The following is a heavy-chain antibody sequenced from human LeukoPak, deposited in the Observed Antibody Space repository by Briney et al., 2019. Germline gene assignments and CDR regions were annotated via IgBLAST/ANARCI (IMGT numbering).Heavy chain of an antibody. CDR3: ARDRTRTGYSSGWYHDY. J-gene: IGHJ4*02. V-gene: IGHV1-2*02. Sequence: ASVKVSCKASGYTFTGHYMHWVRQAPGQGLEWMGWINPNSGGTNYAQKFQGRVTMTRDTSISTAYMELSRLRSDDTAVYYCARDRTRTGYSSGWYHDYWGQGTLVTVSS. CDR2: INPNSGGT. CDR1: GYTFTGHY. D-gene: IGHD6-19*01.